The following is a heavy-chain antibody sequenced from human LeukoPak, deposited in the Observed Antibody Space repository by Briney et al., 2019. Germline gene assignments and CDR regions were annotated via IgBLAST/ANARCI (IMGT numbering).Heavy chain of an antibody. Sequence: ASVKVSCKASGGTFSSYAISWVRQAPGQGLEWMGGIIPIFGTANYAQKFQGRVTITADESTSTAYMELSSLRSEDTAVYYCARELEPRHYYYYGMDVWGQGTTVTVSS. V-gene: IGHV1-69*01. CDR1: GGTFSSYA. D-gene: IGHD1-14*01. CDR3: ARELEPRHYYYYGMDV. J-gene: IGHJ6*02. CDR2: IIPIFGTA.